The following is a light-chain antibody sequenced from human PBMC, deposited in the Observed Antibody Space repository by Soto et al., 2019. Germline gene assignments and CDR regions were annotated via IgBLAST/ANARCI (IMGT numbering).Light chain of an antibody. Sequence: EIVLTQSPATLSLSPGERATLSCRASQSVSSSYLAWYQQKPGQAPRLLIYGASSRATGIPDRFSGSGSGTDFTLTISRLEPEDFAVYYCQQYGSSPGKVGKGTKVEI. J-gene: IGKJ1*01. CDR3: QQYGSSPGK. CDR2: GAS. V-gene: IGKV3-20*01. CDR1: QSVSSSY.